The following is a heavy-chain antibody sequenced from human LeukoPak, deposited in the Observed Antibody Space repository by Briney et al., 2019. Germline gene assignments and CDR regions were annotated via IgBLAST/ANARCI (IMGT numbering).Heavy chain of an antibody. CDR2: ISSSSSYI. J-gene: IGHJ5*02. Sequence: PGGSLRLSCAASGFTFSSYSMTWVRQAPGKGLEWVSSISSSSSYIYYADSVKGRFTISRDNSKNTLYLQMNSLRAEDTAVYYCARDLGYFRAPFDLWGQGTLVTVSS. CDR3: ARDLGYFRAPFDL. D-gene: IGHD2-15*01. V-gene: IGHV3-21*01. CDR1: GFTFSSYS.